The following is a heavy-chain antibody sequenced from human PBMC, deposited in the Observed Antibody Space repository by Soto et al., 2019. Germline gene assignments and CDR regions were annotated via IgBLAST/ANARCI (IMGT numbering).Heavy chain of an antibody. CDR1: GGSVSSGSYY. V-gene: IGHV4-61*01. CDR2: IYYSGST. D-gene: IGHD3-22*01. J-gene: IGHJ6*02. Sequence: PSETLSLTCTVSGGSVSSGSYYWSWIRQPPGKGLEWIGYIYYSGSTNYNPSLKSRVTISVDTSKNQFSLKLSSVTAADTAVYYCARDGTEGYYYDSSGSAAGMDVWGQGTTVTVSS. CDR3: ARDGTEGYYYDSSGSAAGMDV.